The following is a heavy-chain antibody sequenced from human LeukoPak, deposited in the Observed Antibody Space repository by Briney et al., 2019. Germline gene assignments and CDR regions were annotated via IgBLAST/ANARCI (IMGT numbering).Heavy chain of an antibody. CDR2: IYSSGST. V-gene: IGHV4-30-4*01. J-gene: IGHJ3*02. Sequence: KTSETLSLNCTVSGGSISSGDYYWSWIRQPPGKGLEWIGYIYSSGSTYYNPSLKSRVTISVDTSKNQFSLKLSSVTAADTAVYYCARHREVRSSGWYSTLSAFDIWGQGTMVTVSS. CDR1: GGSISSGDYY. D-gene: IGHD6-19*01. CDR3: ARHREVRSSGWYSTLSAFDI.